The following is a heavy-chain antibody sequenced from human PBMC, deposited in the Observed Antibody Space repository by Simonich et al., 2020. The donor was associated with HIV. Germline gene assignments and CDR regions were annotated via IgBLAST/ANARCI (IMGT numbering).Heavy chain of an antibody. CDR1: GGSFSGYY. D-gene: IGHD6-19*01. Sequence: QVQLQQWGAGLLKPSETLSLTCAVYGGSFSGYYWGWIRQPPGKGREWIGEINHSGNTNYNPSLKGRVTISVDTSKNQFSLKLSSVTAADTALYYCARGLAGDAFDIWGQGTMVTVSS. V-gene: IGHV4-34*02. CDR2: INHSGNT. J-gene: IGHJ3*02. CDR3: ARGLAGDAFDI.